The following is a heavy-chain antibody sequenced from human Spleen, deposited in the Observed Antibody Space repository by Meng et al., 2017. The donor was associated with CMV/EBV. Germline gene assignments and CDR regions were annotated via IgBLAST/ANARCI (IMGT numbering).Heavy chain of an antibody. CDR2: IYWDDDK. Sequence: CPPLLKRTHTLTAPCPVSSFACSTSGVVVSWNRQPPGKALEWLALIYWDDDKRYSPSLKSRLTITKDTSKNQVVLTMTNMDPVDTATYYCVHRQVVRAVIGEYWGQGTLVTVSS. CDR3: VHRQVVRAVIGEY. D-gene: IGHD3-10*01. CDR1: SFACSTSGVV. J-gene: IGHJ4*02. V-gene: IGHV2-5*02.